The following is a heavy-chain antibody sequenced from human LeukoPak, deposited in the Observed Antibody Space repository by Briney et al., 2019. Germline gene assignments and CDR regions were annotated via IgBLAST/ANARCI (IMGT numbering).Heavy chain of an antibody. V-gene: IGHV4-4*07. CDR2: IYTSGST. Sequence: SETLSLTCTVSGGSISSYYWSWIRQPAGKGLEWIGRIYTSGSTNYNPSLKSRVTMSVDTSKNQFSLKLSSVTAADTAVYYCARDGCRPGGSCFDYWGQGTLVTVSS. CDR1: GGSISSYY. D-gene: IGHD2-15*01. J-gene: IGHJ4*02. CDR3: ARDGCRPGGSCFDY.